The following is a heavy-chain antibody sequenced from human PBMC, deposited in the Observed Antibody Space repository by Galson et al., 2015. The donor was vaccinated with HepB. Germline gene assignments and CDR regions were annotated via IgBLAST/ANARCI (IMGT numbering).Heavy chain of an antibody. CDR1: GFTFSSYA. CDR3: AKISSLWFGELMPAGDY. Sequence: SLRLSCAASGFTFSSYAMSWVRQAPGKGLEWVSAISGSGGSTYYADSVKGRFTISRDNSKNTLYLQMNSLRAEDTAVYYCAKISSLWFGELMPAGDYWGQGTLVTVSS. J-gene: IGHJ4*02. D-gene: IGHD3-10*01. V-gene: IGHV3-23*01. CDR2: ISGSGGST.